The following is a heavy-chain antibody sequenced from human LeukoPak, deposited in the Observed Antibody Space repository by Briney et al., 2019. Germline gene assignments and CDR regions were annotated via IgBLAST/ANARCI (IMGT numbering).Heavy chain of an antibody. D-gene: IGHD6-6*01. Sequence: GGSLRLSCATSVFTFSDYAMNWVRQAPGKGLEWVSYISSTSNTIYYADSVKRRFTISRDNAKNSLYLQMNSLRAEDTAVYYCSRCSSVAAQYWGQGTLVTVSS. CDR1: VFTFSDYA. J-gene: IGHJ4*02. CDR2: ISSTSNTI. V-gene: IGHV3-48*01. CDR3: SRCSSVAAQY.